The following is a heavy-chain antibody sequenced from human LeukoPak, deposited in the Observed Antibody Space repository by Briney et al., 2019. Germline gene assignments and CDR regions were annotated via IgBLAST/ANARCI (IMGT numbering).Heavy chain of an antibody. Sequence: GGSLRLSCAASGFTFSSYAMSWVRQAPGKGLEWVSAISGSGGSTYYADSVKGRFTISRDNSKNTLFLQMNSLRAEDTAVYYCAKWYGSGSYPLGDYWGQGTLVTVSS. V-gene: IGHV3-23*01. D-gene: IGHD3-10*01. J-gene: IGHJ4*02. CDR3: AKWYGSGSYPLGDY. CDR2: ISGSGGST. CDR1: GFTFSSYA.